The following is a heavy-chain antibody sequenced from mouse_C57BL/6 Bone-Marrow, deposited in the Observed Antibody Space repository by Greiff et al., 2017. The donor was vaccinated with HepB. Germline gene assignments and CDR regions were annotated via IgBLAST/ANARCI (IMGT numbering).Heavy chain of an antibody. CDR1: GLTFSSYG. Sequence: EVKLMESGGDLVKPGGSLKLSCAASGLTFSSYGMSWVRQTPDKRLEWVATISSGGSYTYYPDSVKGRFTISRDNAKNTLYLQMSSLKSEDTAMYYCASPIYDGNAMDYWGQGTSVTVSS. J-gene: IGHJ4*01. D-gene: IGHD2-3*01. V-gene: IGHV5-6*01. CDR3: ASPIYDGNAMDY. CDR2: ISSGGSYT.